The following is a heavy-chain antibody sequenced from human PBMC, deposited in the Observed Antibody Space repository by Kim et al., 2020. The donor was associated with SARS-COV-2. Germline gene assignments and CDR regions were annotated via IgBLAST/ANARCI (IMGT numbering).Heavy chain of an antibody. D-gene: IGHD1-26*01. CDR2: N. Sequence: NDYAESVKSRITINPDTTKNQFCLRLNSVTPEDTAVYYCARDLGYYVFDYWGQGTLVTVSS. V-gene: IGHV6-1*01. J-gene: IGHJ4*02. CDR3: ARDLGYYVFDY.